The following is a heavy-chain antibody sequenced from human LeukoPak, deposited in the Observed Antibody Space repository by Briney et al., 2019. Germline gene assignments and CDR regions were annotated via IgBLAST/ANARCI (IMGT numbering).Heavy chain of an antibody. J-gene: IGHJ4*02. V-gene: IGHV3-23*01. Sequence: GGSLRLSCAASGFTFSSYAMSWVRKAPGKGLDRVSAISGSGGSTYYADSVKGRFTISRDNSKNTLYLQMNSLRAEDTAVYYCAKDAEGYCGGDCYSGYYFDYWGQGTLVTVSS. CDR2: ISGSGGST. CDR3: AKDAEGYCGGDCYSGYYFDY. CDR1: GFTFSSYA. D-gene: IGHD2-21*02.